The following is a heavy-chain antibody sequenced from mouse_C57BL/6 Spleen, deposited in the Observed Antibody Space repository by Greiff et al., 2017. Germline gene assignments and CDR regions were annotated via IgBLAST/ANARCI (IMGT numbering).Heavy chain of an antibody. CDR1: GFSLTSYG. J-gene: IGHJ2*01. V-gene: IGHV2-2*01. Sequence: QVQLQQSGPGLVQPSQSLSITCTVSGFSLTSYGVHWVRQSPGKGLEWLGVIWSGGSTDYNAAFISRLGISKDKSKSQVFFKMNSLQADDTAIYYCARVVYDGYYYFDYWGQGTTLTVSS. D-gene: IGHD2-3*01. CDR2: IWSGGST. CDR3: ARVVYDGYYYFDY.